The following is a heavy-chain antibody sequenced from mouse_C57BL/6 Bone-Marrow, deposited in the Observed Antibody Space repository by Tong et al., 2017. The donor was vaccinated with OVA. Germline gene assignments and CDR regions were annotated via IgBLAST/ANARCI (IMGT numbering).Heavy chain of an antibody. Sequence: EVQLQESGGGLVQPGESLKLSCESNEYEFPSHDMSWVRKTPEKRLELVAAINSDGGSTYYPDTMERRFIISRDNTKKTLYLQMSRLKSEDTAMYYCADYDLFYAMDYWGQGTTLTVSS. CDR2: INSDGGST. CDR1: EYEFPSHD. D-gene: IGHD2-4*01. V-gene: IGHV5-2*01. CDR3: ADYDLFYAMDY. J-gene: IGHJ2*01.